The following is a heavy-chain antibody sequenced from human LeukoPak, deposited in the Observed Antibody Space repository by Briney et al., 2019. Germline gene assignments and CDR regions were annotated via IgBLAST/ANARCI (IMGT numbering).Heavy chain of an antibody. CDR2: IYYSGRT. CDR1: GASISSNS. D-gene: IGHD1-1*01. V-gene: IGHV4-59*13. CDR3: AISGYSGWNVRTFDY. J-gene: IGHJ4*02. Sequence: PSETLSLTCTVSGASISSNSWSWTRQHPGQGLESIANIYYSGRTNYNPSLKSRVTISVDSSKNQFSLKLSSVTAADTAVYYCAISGYSGWNVRTFDYWGQGTLVTVSS.